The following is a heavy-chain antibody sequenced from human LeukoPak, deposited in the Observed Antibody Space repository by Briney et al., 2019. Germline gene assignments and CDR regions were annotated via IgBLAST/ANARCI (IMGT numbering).Heavy chain of an antibody. Sequence: GGSLRLPCAASGFTFSSYAMHWVRQAPGKGLEWVAVISYDGSNKYYADSAKGRFTISRDNSKNTLYLQMNSLRAEDTAVYYCARASLLTGGELDYWGQGTLVTVSS. D-gene: IGHD7-27*01. CDR2: ISYDGSNK. CDR1: GFTFSSYA. CDR3: ARASLLTGGELDY. J-gene: IGHJ4*02. V-gene: IGHV3-30-3*01.